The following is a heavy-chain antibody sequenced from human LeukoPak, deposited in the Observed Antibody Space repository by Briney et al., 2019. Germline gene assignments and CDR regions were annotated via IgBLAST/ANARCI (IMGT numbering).Heavy chain of an antibody. CDR3: ARGLYLTMVRGVRPFDY. V-gene: IGHV4-39*07. J-gene: IGHJ4*02. D-gene: IGHD3-10*01. Sequence: SETLSLTCTVSGGSISSSSYYWGWIRQPPGKGLEWIGSIYYSGSTYYNPSLKSRVTISVDTSKNQFSLKLSSVTAADTAVYYCARGLYLTMVRGVRPFDYWGQGTLVTVSS. CDR1: GGSISSSSYY. CDR2: IYYSGST.